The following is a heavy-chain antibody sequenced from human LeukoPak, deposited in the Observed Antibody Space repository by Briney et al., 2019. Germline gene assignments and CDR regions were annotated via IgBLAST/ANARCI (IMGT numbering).Heavy chain of an antibody. V-gene: IGHV1-58*02. J-gene: IGHJ4*02. D-gene: IGHD4-17*01. CDR1: GFTFTSSA. CDR2: IVVGSGNT. CDR3: AAEVDYGLDY. Sequence: SEKVSCKASGFTFTSSAMQWVRQAREQRVEWIGWIVVGSGNTNYAQKFQERVTITRDMSTSTAYMELSSLRSEDTAVYYCAAEVDYGLDYWGQGTLVTVSS.